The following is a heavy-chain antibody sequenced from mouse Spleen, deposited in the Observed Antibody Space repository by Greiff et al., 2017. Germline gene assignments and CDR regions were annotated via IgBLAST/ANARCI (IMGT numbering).Heavy chain of an antibody. Sequence: QVQLKESGAELVKPGASVKISCKASGYAFSSYWMNWVKQRPGKGLEWIGQIYPGDGDTNYNGKFKGKATLTADKSSSTAYMQLSSLTSEDSAVYFCAREQLGLRPFAYWGQGTLVTVSA. V-gene: IGHV1-82*01. CDR1: GYAFSSYW. J-gene: IGHJ3*01. CDR3: AREQLGLRPFAY. CDR2: IYPGDGDT. D-gene: IGHD3-1*01.